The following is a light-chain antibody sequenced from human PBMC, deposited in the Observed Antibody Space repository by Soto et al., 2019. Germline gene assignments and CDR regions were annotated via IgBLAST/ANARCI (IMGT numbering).Light chain of an antibody. CDR1: SSDVGAYNY. V-gene: IGLV2-8*01. J-gene: IGLJ1*01. CDR3: TSYAGGNNV. CDR2: EVN. Sequence: QYALTQPPSASGSPGQSVTISCSGTSSDVGAYNYVSWYQQHTGKVPKLMVYEVNKQPSGVPDRFSGSKSGNTASLTVSGLQAEDEADYYCTSYAGGNNVFGTGTKLTVL.